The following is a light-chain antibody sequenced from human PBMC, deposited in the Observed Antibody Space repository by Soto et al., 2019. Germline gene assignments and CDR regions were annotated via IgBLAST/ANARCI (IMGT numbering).Light chain of an antibody. J-gene: IGLJ3*02. V-gene: IGLV1-40*01. CDR2: GNT. Sequence: QSVLTQPPSMSGAPGQRVTISCTGNSSNIGAPYDVHWYQQRPGTAPKLLIYGNTNRPSGVPDRFSGSNSGNSATLTISRVEAGDEADYYCQVWDSSSDHGVFGGGTKLTVL. CDR3: QVWDSSSDHGV. CDR1: SSNIGAPYD.